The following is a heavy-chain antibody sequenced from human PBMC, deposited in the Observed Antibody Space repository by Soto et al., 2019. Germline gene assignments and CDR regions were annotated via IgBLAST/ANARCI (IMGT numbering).Heavy chain of an antibody. D-gene: IGHD2-21*02. Sequence: PSETLSLTCAVSGGSFSGFYWTWIRQPPGEGLEWIGEINHSGTTNFNPSPRSRLTISLDSSKKHFSLKLTSMTAADAAVYYCARADRTLVTSYGLDGWGQGTTVTVSS. CDR1: GGSFSGFY. CDR2: INHSGTT. CDR3: ARADRTLVTSYGLDG. V-gene: IGHV4-34*01. J-gene: IGHJ6*02.